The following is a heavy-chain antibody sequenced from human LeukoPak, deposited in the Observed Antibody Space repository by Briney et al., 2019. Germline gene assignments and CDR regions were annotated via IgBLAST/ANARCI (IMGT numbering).Heavy chain of an antibody. CDR2: MNPNRGNT. Sequence: ASVKVSCQASGYTFTSYDINWVRQATGQGREWMGWMNPNRGNTGYARKFQGRVTTTRNTSISTAYMELSSLRPEDTAVYYCARGLGSPTIFGVVIGYYYYYGMDVWGQGTTVTVSS. J-gene: IGHJ6*02. CDR1: GYTFTSYD. CDR3: ARGLGSPTIFGVVIGYYYYYGMDV. D-gene: IGHD3-3*01. V-gene: IGHV1-8*01.